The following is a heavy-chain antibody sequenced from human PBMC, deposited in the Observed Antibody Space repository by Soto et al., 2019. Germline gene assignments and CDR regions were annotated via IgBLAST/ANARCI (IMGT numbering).Heavy chain of an antibody. Sequence: EVQLVESGGGLIQPGWSLRLSCAASGFTVSSNYMSWVRQAPGQGLEWVSFIYSGGRTYYADSVKGRFTISRDNSKNTLYLQMNSLRAEDTAVYYCAREAISSDYFDYWGQGTLVIVSS. V-gene: IGHV3-53*02. D-gene: IGHD3-22*01. J-gene: IGHJ4*02. CDR2: IYSGGRT. CDR1: GFTVSSNY. CDR3: AREAISSDYFDY.